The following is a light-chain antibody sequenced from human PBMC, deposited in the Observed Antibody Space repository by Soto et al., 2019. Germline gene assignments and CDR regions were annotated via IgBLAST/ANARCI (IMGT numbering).Light chain of an antibody. V-gene: IGLV2-14*01. Sequence: QSVLTQPASVSGSPGQSITISCTVTSSDVGAYNFVSWYQQYPGKAPKVMIYEVKNRPSGVSNRFSGSKSGNTASLTIAGLQAEDEADYYCSSFTRSSTYVFGSGTKVTVL. CDR1: SSDVGAYNF. CDR3: SSFTRSSTYV. J-gene: IGLJ1*01. CDR2: EVK.